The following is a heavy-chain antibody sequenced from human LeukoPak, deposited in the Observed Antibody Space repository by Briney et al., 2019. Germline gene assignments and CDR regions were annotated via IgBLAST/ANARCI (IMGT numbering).Heavy chain of an antibody. CDR1: GFTFSNAW. CDR2: IKSKTDGGTT. D-gene: IGHD2-15*01. J-gene: IGHJ4*02. Sequence: PGGSLRLSCAASGFTFSNAWMSWVRQAPGKGLEWVGRIKSKTDGGTTDYAAPVKGRFTISRDDSKNTLYLQMNSLKTEDTAVYYCSFVVVVAATPFDYWGQGTLVTVSS. V-gene: IGHV3-15*01. CDR3: SFVVVVAATPFDY.